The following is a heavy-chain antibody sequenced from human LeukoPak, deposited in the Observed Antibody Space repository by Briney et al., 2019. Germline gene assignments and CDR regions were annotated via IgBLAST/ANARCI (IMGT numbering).Heavy chain of an antibody. J-gene: IGHJ5*02. D-gene: IGHD5-18*01. V-gene: IGHV4-39*02. CDR3: ARDVDTALFDP. CDR1: GGSISSSSYY. Sequence: PSETLSLTCTVSGGSISSSSYYWGWIRQPPGKGLEWIGSIYYSGSTYYNPSLKSRVTISVDTSKNQFSLKLSSVTAADTAVYYCARDVDTALFDPWGQGTLVTVSS. CDR2: IYYSGST.